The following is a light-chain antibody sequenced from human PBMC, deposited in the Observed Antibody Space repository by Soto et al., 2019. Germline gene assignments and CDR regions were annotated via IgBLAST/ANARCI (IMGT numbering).Light chain of an antibody. CDR3: QQYDPSTYT. CDR2: DVS. CDR1: QSIRSSS. V-gene: IGKV3-20*01. J-gene: IGKJ2*01. Sequence: EIVLTQSPGTLSLSPGEGATLSCRASQSIRSSSVAWYQQKPGQAPRLLIYDVSSRAPGIPDRFSGSGSGTDFTLTISRLEPEDFAVYYCQQYDPSTYTFGQGTKLEIK.